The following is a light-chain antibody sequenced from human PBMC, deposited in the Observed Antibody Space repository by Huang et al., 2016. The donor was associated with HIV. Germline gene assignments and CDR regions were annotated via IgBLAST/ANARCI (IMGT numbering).Light chain of an antibody. CDR3: QQYDSSPIFT. CDR2: GAS. Sequence: EIVLTQSPGTVSLSPGERATLSCRASQRVSSKDLAWYQQKPGQAPRLLIYGASYRATGIPDRFSGSGSGTDFTLTISRLEPEDFAVYYCQQYDSSPIFTFGPGTKVDIK. J-gene: IGKJ3*01. V-gene: IGKV3-20*01. CDR1: QRVSSKD.